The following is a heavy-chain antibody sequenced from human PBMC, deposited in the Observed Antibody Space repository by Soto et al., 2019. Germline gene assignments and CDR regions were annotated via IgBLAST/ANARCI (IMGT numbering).Heavy chain of an antibody. Sequence: QGQLVQSGAEVKKPGASVKVSCKASGYTFTRYGISWVRQAPGQGLEWMGWISGYNGDTNYAQKLQGRVTMTIDTSTSTAYMELRSLTSDDTAVYYCAKNGQPPYFADCMDVWGQRTTVTVSS. V-gene: IGHV1-18*01. CDR1: GYTFTRYG. D-gene: IGHD1-26*01. J-gene: IGHJ6*02. CDR2: ISGYNGDT. CDR3: AKNGQPPYFADCMDV.